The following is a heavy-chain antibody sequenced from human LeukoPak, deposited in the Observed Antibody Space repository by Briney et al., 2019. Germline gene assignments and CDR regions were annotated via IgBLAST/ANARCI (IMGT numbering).Heavy chain of an antibody. J-gene: IGHJ3*02. CDR3: ARVEFRAFDI. V-gene: IGHV3-64*01. CDR2: ISSNGGST. D-gene: IGHD3-10*01. Sequence: GGSLRLSCAASGFTFSSYSMHWVRQAPGKGLEYVSAISSNGGSTYYANSVKGRFTISRDNSKNTLYLQMGSLRADDMVLYYCARVEFRAFDIWGQGTMVTVSS. CDR1: GFTFSSYS.